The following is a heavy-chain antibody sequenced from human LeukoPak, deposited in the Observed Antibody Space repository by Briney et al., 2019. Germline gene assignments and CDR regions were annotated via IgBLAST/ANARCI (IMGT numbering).Heavy chain of an antibody. CDR3: ARLLSGN. Sequence: GGSLRLSCAASGFTFSSYAMHWVRQAPGKGLEWVAVISHDGSNKYYADSVKGRFTISRDNSKNTLYLQMNSLRAEDTAVYYCARLLSGNWSQGTLVTVSS. CDR1: GFTFSSYA. J-gene: IGHJ4*02. CDR2: ISHDGSNK. D-gene: IGHD2-15*01. V-gene: IGHV3-30-3*01.